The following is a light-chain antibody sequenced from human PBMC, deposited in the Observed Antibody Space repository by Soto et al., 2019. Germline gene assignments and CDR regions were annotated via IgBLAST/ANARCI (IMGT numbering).Light chain of an antibody. CDR2: SAS. J-gene: IGKJ5*01. CDR1: QNINNY. V-gene: IGKV1-39*01. Sequence: DLQITQSPSSLSASVGDRVTITCRTSQNINNYLNWYQQRPGKAPKLLIYSASTVQSGVPLRFSGSVSGTDFTLTISSLEPEDFATYYCEQTYSTPVTFGQGTRLEIK. CDR3: EQTYSTPVT.